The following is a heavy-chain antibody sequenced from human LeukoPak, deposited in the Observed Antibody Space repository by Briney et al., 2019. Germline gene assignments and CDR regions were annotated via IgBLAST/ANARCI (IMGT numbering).Heavy chain of an antibody. CDR3: ARGGGLDV. CDR2: IKQDGSEN. J-gene: IGHJ6*02. CDR1: GFTFSSYW. Sequence: GGPLRLSCAASGFTFSSYWMSWVRQAPGKGLEWVANIKQDGSENYYVDSVKGRFTISRDNAKNSLYLQMSNLRAEDTAVYFCARGGGLDVWGQGATVTVSS. D-gene: IGHD3-16*01. V-gene: IGHV3-7*03.